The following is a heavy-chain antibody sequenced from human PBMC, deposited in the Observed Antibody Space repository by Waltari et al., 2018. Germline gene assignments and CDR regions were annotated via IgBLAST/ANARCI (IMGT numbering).Heavy chain of an antibody. Sequence: WVRQMPGKGLEWMGIIYPGDSDTRYSPSFQGQVTISADKSISTAYLQWSSLKASDTAMYYCARRVYDGYNYDYWGQGTLVTVSS. D-gene: IGHD5-12*01. CDR3: ARRVYDGYNYDY. J-gene: IGHJ4*02. V-gene: IGHV5-51*01. CDR2: IYPGDSDT.